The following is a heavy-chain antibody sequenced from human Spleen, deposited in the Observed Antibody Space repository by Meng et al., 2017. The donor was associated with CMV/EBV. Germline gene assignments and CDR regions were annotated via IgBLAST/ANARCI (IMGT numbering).Heavy chain of an antibody. Sequence: GESLKISCAASGFTFSSYAMSWVRQAPGKGLEWVSAISGSGGSTYYADSVKGRFTISRDNAKNSLYLQMNSLRAEDTALYYCARGSGLVVPAALSDYWGQGTLVTVSS. CDR3: ARGSGLVVPAALSDY. CDR2: ISGSGGST. J-gene: IGHJ4*02. CDR1: GFTFSSYA. V-gene: IGHV3-23*01. D-gene: IGHD2-2*01.